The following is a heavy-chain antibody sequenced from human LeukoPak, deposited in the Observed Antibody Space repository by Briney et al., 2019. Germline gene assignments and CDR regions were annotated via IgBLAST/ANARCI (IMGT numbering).Heavy chain of an antibody. CDR1: GFTFSSYS. Sequence: GGSLRLSCAASGFTFSSYSMNWVRQAPGKGLEWVSSISSSSSYIYYADSMRGRFTISRDNAKNSLYLQMNSLKPEDTAVYYCARVAEAAAFDPWGQGTLVTVSS. CDR3: ARVAEAAAFDP. CDR2: ISSSSSYI. D-gene: IGHD6-13*01. V-gene: IGHV3-21*06. J-gene: IGHJ5*02.